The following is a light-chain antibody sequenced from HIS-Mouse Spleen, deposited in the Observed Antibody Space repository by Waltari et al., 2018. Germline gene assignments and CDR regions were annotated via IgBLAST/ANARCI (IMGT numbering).Light chain of an antibody. CDR1: SPNIGSNH. Sequence: QSVLTQPPSASGTPGQRVTISCSGSSPNIGSNHLYWYQQLPGTAPKLLIYRNNQRPSGVPDRFSGSKSGTSASLAISGLRSEDEADYYCAAWDDSLSGWVFGGGTKLTVL. CDR2: RNN. J-gene: IGLJ3*02. V-gene: IGLV1-47*01. CDR3: AAWDDSLSGWV.